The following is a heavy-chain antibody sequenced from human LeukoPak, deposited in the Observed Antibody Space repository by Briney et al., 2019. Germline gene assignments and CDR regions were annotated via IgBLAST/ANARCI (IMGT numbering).Heavy chain of an antibody. CDR3: AKDQATFGIYGYGMDV. D-gene: IGHD3-3*01. Sequence: GRSLRLSCAASGFTFDDYAMYWVRQSPGKGLEWVSGISWNSGSTGYADSVRGRFTISRDNAKKSLYLQMNSLRDEDTALYYCAKDQATFGIYGYGMDVWGQGTKVTVSS. CDR2: ISWNSGST. CDR1: GFTFDDYA. V-gene: IGHV3-9*01. J-gene: IGHJ6*02.